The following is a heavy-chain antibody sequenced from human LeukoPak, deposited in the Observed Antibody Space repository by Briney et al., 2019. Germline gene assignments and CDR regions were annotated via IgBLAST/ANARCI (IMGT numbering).Heavy chain of an antibody. Sequence: GASVKVSCKASGYTFTGYYMHWVRQAPGQGLEWMGWINPNSGGTNYAQKFQGRVTMTRDTSISTAYMELSRLRSDDTAVYYCARGRRREIAVAGKDFDYWGQGTLVTASS. CDR1: GYTFTGYY. D-gene: IGHD6-19*01. J-gene: IGHJ4*02. CDR3: ARGRRREIAVAGKDFDY. V-gene: IGHV1-2*02. CDR2: INPNSGGT.